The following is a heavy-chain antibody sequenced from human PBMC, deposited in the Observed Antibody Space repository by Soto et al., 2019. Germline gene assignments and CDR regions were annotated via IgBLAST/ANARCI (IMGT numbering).Heavy chain of an antibody. CDR2: IHHSRGT. CDR1: GGSISDNKW. V-gene: IGHV4-4*02. Sequence: QVQLQESGPGLVKPSETLSLTCAVSGGSISDNKWWSWVRQSPGKGLEWIGEIHHSRGTNYNPSLKSRVTISVDNCTNQFSLNLNSVTAADTAVYYCANNGWYCVEHWGQGMLVTVSS. D-gene: IGHD6-19*01. J-gene: IGHJ4*02. CDR3: ANNGWYCVEH.